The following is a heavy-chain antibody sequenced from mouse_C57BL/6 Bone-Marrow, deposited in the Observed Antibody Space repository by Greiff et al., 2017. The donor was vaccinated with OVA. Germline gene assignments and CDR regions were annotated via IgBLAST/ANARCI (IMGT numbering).Heavy chain of an antibody. J-gene: IGHJ2*01. V-gene: IGHV1-5*01. CDR1: GSTFTSYW. CDR3: TPGCYFDY. CDR2: IYPGNSDT. Sequence: VQLQQSGTVLARPGASVKMSCKTSGSTFTSYWLHWVKQRPGQGLEWIGDIYPGNSDTSYNQKFKGKAKLTAGTSYSTAYMELSSLTNEDSSFYYCTPGCYFDYWGQGTTLTVSS.